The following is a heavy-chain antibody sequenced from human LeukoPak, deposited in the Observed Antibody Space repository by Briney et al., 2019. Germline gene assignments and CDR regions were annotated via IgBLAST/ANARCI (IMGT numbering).Heavy chain of an antibody. Sequence: GGSLRLSCVVSGFTFSSYSMNWVRQAPGKGLEWVACISVSSSYIYYADSVKGRFIISRDDAKNSLYLQMNSLRAEDTAVYYCARRTVTSFNYYGMDVWGQGTTVIVSS. CDR2: ISVSSSYI. CDR1: GFTFSSYS. CDR3: ARRTVTSFNYYGMDV. D-gene: IGHD4-17*01. J-gene: IGHJ6*02. V-gene: IGHV3-21*01.